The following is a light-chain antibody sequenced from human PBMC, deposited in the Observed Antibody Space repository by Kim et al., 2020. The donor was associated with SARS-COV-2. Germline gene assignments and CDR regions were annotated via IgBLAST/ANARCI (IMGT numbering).Light chain of an antibody. CDR3: HQYYRSPDT. CDR2: WAS. V-gene: IGKV4-1*01. J-gene: IGKJ2*01. CDR1: QSVLYSANNKNY. Sequence: DIVMTQSPDSLAVSLGEGATINRKSSQSVLYSANNKNYLAWYQQRTGQPPKLLIYWASTRESGVPDRFSGSGSGTDFTLTISSLQAEDVAIYYCHQYYRSPDTFGQGTKLEI.